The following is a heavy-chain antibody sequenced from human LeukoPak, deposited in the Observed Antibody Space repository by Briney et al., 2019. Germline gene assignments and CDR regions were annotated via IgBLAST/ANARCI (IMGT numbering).Heavy chain of an antibody. CDR2: INHSGST. J-gene: IGHJ6*02. D-gene: IGHD3-3*01. V-gene: IGHV4-34*01. CDR3: AGRSYDFWSGYPDLYGMDV. CDR1: GGSFSGYY. Sequence: SETLSLTCAVYGGSFSGYYWSWIRQPPGKGLEWIGEINHSGSTNYNPPLKSRVTISVDTSKNQFSLKLSSVTAADTAVYYCAGRSYDFWSGYPDLYGMDVWGQGTTVTVSS.